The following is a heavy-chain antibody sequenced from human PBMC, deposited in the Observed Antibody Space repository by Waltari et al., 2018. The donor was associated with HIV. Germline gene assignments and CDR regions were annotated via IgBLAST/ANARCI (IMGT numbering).Heavy chain of an antibody. V-gene: IGHV1-3*01. CDR2: INAGNGNT. CDR1: GYTFTSYA. Sequence: QVQLVQSGAEVKKPGASVKVSCKASGYTFTSYAMHWVRQAPGQRLEWMGWINAGNGNTKYSQKFQGRVTITRDTSASTAYMELSSLRSEDTAVYYCASYSSSVPYYYYGMDVWGQGTTVTVSS. D-gene: IGHD6-6*01. J-gene: IGHJ6*02. CDR3: ASYSSSVPYYYYGMDV.